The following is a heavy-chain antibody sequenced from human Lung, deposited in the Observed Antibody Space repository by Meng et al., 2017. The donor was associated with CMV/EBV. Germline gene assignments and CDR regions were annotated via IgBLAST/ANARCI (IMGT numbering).Heavy chain of an antibody. J-gene: IGHJ4*02. CDR1: GGSMSSTNG. CDR3: ARADKVRFDY. V-gene: IGHV4-4*02. CDR2: IYHSGST. Sequence: VQLHGAGQGLGKPSGTLSLTCAVSGGSMSSTNGWSWVRQPPGKGLEWIGEIYHSGSTNYNPSLKSRVSISVDKSKNQFSLKLSSVTAADTAVYYCARADKVRFDYWGQGTLVTVSS.